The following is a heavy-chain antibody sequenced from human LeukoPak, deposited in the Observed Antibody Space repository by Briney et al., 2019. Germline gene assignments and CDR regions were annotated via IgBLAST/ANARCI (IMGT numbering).Heavy chain of an antibody. CDR1: GYSISSGYY. D-gene: IGHD3-22*01. V-gene: IGHV4-38-2*02. Sequence: PSETLSLTCTVSGYSISSGYYWGWIRQPPGKGLEWIGSIYHSGSTYYYPSLKSRVTISIDKSKNQFSLKLSSVTAADTAVYYCARGGITMKAFDIWGQGTMVTVSS. CDR2: IYHSGST. J-gene: IGHJ3*02. CDR3: ARGGITMKAFDI.